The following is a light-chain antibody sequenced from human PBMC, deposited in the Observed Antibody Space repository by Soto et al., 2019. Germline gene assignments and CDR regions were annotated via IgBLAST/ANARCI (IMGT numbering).Light chain of an antibody. CDR1: QSVSSN. CDR2: GAS. J-gene: IGKJ1*01. Sequence: EIVMTQSPATLSMSPGERATLSCRASQSVSSNLAWYQQKPGQAPRLLIYGASTRATGTPARFSGSGSGTEFTLTISSLQSEDFAIYYCQHYNNWPPWTFGQGTKVEIK. CDR3: QHYNNWPPWT. V-gene: IGKV3-15*01.